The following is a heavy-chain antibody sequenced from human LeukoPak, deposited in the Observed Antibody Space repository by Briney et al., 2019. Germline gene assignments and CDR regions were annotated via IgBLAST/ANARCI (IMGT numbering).Heavy chain of an antibody. CDR3: ARGMVRGVYYYYYGMDV. CDR2: ILYDGSNK. J-gene: IGHJ6*02. V-gene: IGHV3-30*03. CDR1: GFTFSSYV. D-gene: IGHD3-10*01. Sequence: PGRSLRLSCAASGFTFSSYVMHWVRQAPGKGLEWVAVILYDGSNKYYADSVKGRFTISRDNSKNMLYLQMNSLRVEDTAVYYCARGMVRGVYYYYYGMDVWGQGTTVTVSS.